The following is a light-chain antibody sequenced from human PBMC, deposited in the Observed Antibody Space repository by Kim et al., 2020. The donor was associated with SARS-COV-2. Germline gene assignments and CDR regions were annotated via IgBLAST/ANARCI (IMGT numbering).Light chain of an antibody. V-gene: IGKV1D-16*01. J-gene: IGKJ1*01. CDR3: QQYDRYPRT. Sequence: DIQMTQSPSSVSASVGDRVTITCRASQGISSWLAWYQHKPEKAPQCLIYAASSLQRGVPSRFSGSGSGTDFTLTISSLQPEDFATYYCQQYDRYPRTFGQGTKVDIK. CDR1: QGISSW. CDR2: AAS.